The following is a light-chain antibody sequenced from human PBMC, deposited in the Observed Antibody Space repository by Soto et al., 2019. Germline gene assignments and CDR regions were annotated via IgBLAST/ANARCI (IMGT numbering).Light chain of an antibody. J-gene: IGKJ4*01. Sequence: EIVMTQSPATLSVSPGERTTLSCRASQSVSSNLAWYPHKPGQAPRLLIYHASTRATGIPSRFSGSGSGTEFTLTISSLQSEDFAVYYCQQYNKWPLTFGAGPKVEI. CDR1: QSVSSN. V-gene: IGKV3-15*01. CDR2: HAS. CDR3: QQYNKWPLT.